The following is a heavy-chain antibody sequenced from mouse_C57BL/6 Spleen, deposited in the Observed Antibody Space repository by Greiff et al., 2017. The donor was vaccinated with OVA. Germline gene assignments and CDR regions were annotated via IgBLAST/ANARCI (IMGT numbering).Heavy chain of an antibody. D-gene: IGHD1-1*01. V-gene: IGHV3-6*01. CDR2: ISYDGSN. CDR3: AGYYGSSNY. Sequence: VQLKESGPGLVKPSQSLSLTCSVTGYSITSGYYWNWIRQFPGNKLEWMGYISYDGSNNYNPSLKNRISITRDTSKNQFFLKLNSVTTEDTATYYCAGYYGSSNYWGQGTTLTVSS. CDR1: GYSITSGYY. J-gene: IGHJ2*01.